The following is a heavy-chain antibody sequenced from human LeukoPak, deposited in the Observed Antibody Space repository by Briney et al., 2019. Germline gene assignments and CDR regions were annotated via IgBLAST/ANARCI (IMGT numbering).Heavy chain of an antibody. CDR2: IYHSGST. V-gene: IGHV4-30-2*01. CDR1: GGSISSGGYS. J-gene: IGHJ3*02. Sequence: SETLSLTCAVSGGSISSGGYSWSWIRQPPGKGLEWIGYIYHSGSTYYNPSLKSRVTISVDRSKNQFSLKLSSVTAADTAVYYCASGHKVGAPDVFDIWGQGTMVTVSS. D-gene: IGHD1-26*01. CDR3: ASGHKVGAPDVFDI.